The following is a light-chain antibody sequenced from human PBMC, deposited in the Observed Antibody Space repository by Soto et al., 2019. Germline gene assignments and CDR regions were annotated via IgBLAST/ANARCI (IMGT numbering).Light chain of an antibody. CDR1: QSISSSY. Sequence: EIVLTQSPGTLSLSPGKRAALSFSASQSISSSYLAWYQQRPGQAPRLLIYDASNRATGIPARFSGSGSGTDFTLTISSLEPEDFAVYYCQQRSNWPLTFGQGTKVDIK. V-gene: IGKV3D-20*02. J-gene: IGKJ1*01. CDR3: QQRSNWPLT. CDR2: DAS.